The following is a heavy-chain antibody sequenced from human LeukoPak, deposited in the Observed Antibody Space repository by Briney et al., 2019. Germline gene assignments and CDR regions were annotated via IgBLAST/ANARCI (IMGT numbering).Heavy chain of an antibody. Sequence: PGGSLRLSCTASGFTFSSYSMNWVRQAPGKGLEWVSSISSSSSYTYYADSVKGRCTISRDNAKNSLYLQMNSLRAEDTAVYYCARGEYSRFTKRFDPWGQGTLVTVSS. D-gene: IGHD6-6*01. CDR1: GFTFSSYS. J-gene: IGHJ5*02. V-gene: IGHV3-21*01. CDR3: ARGEYSRFTKRFDP. CDR2: ISSSSSYT.